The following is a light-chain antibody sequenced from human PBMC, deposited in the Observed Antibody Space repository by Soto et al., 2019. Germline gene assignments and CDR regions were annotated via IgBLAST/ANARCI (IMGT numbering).Light chain of an antibody. CDR3: SSYAGNSGVL. Sequence: QSALTQPPSASGSPGQSVTISSTETSSDIGDYNFVSWYQHHPGKAPKLIIYEASKRPSGVPDRFSASKSGNTASLTVSGLQAEDEADYYCSSYAGNSGVLFGGGTKLTVL. V-gene: IGLV2-8*01. CDR1: SSDIGDYNF. CDR2: EAS. J-gene: IGLJ2*01.